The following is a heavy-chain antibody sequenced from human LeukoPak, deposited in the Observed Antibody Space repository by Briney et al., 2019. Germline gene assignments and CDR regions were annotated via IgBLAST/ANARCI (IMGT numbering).Heavy chain of an antibody. D-gene: IGHD5-12*01. CDR2: INPNSGGT. Sequence: ASVKVSCKASGYTFTGYYMHWVRQAPGQGLEWMGWINPNSGGTNYAQKFQGRVTMTRDTSISTAYMELSRLRSDDTAVYYCARDCPSYYSGYDWGYYYYYYMDVWGKGTTVTVSS. CDR1: GYTFTGYY. J-gene: IGHJ6*03. V-gene: IGHV1-2*02. CDR3: ARDCPSYYSGYDWGYYYYYYMDV.